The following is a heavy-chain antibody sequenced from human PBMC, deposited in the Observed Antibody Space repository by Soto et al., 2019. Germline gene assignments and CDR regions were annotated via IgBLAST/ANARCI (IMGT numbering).Heavy chain of an antibody. CDR3: ARAMIAGSVDY. CDR1: GYSFTDYK. J-gene: IGHJ4*02. D-gene: IGHD3-22*01. V-gene: IGHV1-2*02. CDR2: VDPNGGST. Sequence: ASVKVSCKTSGYSFTDYKLHWVRQAPGQGLEWMGWVDPNGGSTNYAQKFQGRVTMTRDTSTSTAYMELSRLRSDDTAVYYCARAMIAGSVDYWGQGTLVTVPQ.